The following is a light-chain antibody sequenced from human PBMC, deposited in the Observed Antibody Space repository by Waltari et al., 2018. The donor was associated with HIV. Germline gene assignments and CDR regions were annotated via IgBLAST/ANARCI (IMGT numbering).Light chain of an antibody. J-gene: IGLJ3*02. Sequence: SVLTQPPSVSGAPGPWVSISCTGNNSNIGAGFDVHWYRHSPGTAPILFIYGDTARALGVPDRFSGSRSGNSVTLDITGLRAEDEGDYFCQSYDSSLSGLWVFGAGTRLTVL. CDR3: QSYDSSLSGLWV. V-gene: IGLV1-40*01. CDR1: NSNIGAGFD. CDR2: GDT.